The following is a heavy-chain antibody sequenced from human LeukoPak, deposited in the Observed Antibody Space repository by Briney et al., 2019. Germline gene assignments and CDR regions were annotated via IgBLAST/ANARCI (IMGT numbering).Heavy chain of an antibody. V-gene: IGHV4-39*01. CDR2: IYYSGST. CDR1: GGSISSSSYY. D-gene: IGHD2-2*01. J-gene: IGHJ3*02. Sequence: SETLSLTCTVSGGSISSSSYYWGWIRQPPGKGLEWIGSIYYSGSTYYNPSLKSRDTISVDTSKIQFSLKLSSVTAADTAVYYCARYCSSTSGPTILDAFDIWGQGTMVTVSS. CDR3: ARYCSSTSGPTILDAFDI.